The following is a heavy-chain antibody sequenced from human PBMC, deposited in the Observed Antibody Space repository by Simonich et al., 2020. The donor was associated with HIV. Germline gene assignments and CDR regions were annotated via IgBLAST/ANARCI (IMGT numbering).Heavy chain of an antibody. D-gene: IGHD5-12*01. Sequence: QVQLVQSGAEVKKPGASVKVSCKASSYTFTSYGINWVRQAPGQGLEWKGRNITYNGNTNYAPKFQGRVTMTTDTSTSTAYMELRSLRSDDTAVYYCARGTYNGYDWNWFDPWGQGTLVIVSS. J-gene: IGHJ5*02. CDR3: ARGTYNGYDWNWFDP. CDR1: SYTFTSYG. CDR2: NITYNGNT. V-gene: IGHV1-18*01.